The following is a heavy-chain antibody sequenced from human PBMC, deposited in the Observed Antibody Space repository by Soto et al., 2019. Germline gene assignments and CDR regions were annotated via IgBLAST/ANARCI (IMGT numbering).Heavy chain of an antibody. J-gene: IGHJ4*02. V-gene: IGHV1-8*01. CDR3: ARVLRGSSWYGDY. D-gene: IGHD6-13*01. CDR2: MNPYSGNT. CDR1: GYTFTSYD. Sequence: RASVKVSCKASGYTFTSYDINWVRQATGQGLEWMGWMNPYSGNTGYAQKLQGRVTMTRNTSTSTAYMELRSLRSDDTAVYYCARVLRGSSWYGDYWGQGTLVTVSS.